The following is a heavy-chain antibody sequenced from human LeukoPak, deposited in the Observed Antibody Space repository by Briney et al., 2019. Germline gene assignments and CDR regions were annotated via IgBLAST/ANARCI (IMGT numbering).Heavy chain of an antibody. CDR2: ISAYNGNT. D-gene: IGHD4-23*01. J-gene: IGHJ4*02. Sequence: ASVRVSCKASGYSFTSYGISWERQAPGQGLEWMGWISAYNGNTNYAQKLQGRVTMTTDTSTSTAYMELRSLRSDDTAVYYCALSVVGGGYDYFDYWGQGTLVTVSS. CDR3: ALSVVGGGYDYFDY. CDR1: GYSFTSYG. V-gene: IGHV1-18*01.